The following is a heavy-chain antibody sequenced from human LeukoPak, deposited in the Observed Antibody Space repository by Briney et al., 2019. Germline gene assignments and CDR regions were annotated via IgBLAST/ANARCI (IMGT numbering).Heavy chain of an antibody. CDR3: ARDLDLGSSTSCCYF. V-gene: IGHV1-69*04. CDR2: IIPIFGIA. J-gene: IGHJ4*02. Sequence: SVKVSCKASGGTFSSYAISWVRQAPGQGLEWMGRIIPIFGIANYAQKLQGRVTITADKSTSTAYMELSSLRSEDTAVYYCARDLDLGSSTSCCYFWGQGTLVTVSS. CDR1: GGTFSSYA. D-gene: IGHD2-2*01.